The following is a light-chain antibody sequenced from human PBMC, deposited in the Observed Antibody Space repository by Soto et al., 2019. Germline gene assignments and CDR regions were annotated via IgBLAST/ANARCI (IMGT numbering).Light chain of an antibody. CDR2: EVS. CDR1: SSDVGGYNY. Sequence: QSVLTQPASVSGSPGQSITISCTGTSSDVGGYNYVSWYQQHPGKAPKLMIYEVSNRPSGVSNRFSGSKSGNTASLTISGPQAEDEADYYCSSYTSSSTYVFXTGTKVTVL. J-gene: IGLJ1*01. V-gene: IGLV2-14*01. CDR3: SSYTSSSTYV.